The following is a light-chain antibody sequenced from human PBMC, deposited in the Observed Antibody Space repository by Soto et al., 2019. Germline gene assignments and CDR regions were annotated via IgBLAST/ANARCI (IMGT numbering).Light chain of an antibody. CDR2: STD. Sequence: QPVLTQPPSASGTPGQRVTISCSGSSSNIGSNTVNWYQQFPGTAPKLVIYSTDQWPSGVPDRFSGSKSGTSASLAISGLQSEDEADYYCVSWDDSLKAVVFGGGTKLTVL. J-gene: IGLJ2*01. V-gene: IGLV1-44*01. CDR3: VSWDDSLKAVV. CDR1: SSNIGSNT.